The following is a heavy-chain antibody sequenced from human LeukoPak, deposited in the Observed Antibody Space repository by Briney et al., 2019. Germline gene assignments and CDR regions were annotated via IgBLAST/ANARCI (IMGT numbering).Heavy chain of an antibody. Sequence: PGGSLRLSCAASGFTFSSYSMNWVRQAPGKGLEWVSYISSSSSTIYYADSVKGRFTISRDNAKNSLYLQMNSLRDEDTAVYYCARDRLAYGSASYYTVWFDRWGQGTLVTVSS. CDR3: ARDRLAYGSASYYTVWFDR. J-gene: IGHJ5*02. CDR2: ISSSSSTI. V-gene: IGHV3-48*02. CDR1: GFTFSSYS. D-gene: IGHD3-10*01.